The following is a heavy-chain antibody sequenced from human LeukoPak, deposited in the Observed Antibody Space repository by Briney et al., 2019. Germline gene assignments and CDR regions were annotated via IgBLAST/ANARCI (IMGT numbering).Heavy chain of an antibody. CDR3: ARVSGVGIAAAVDY. CDR2: IYTSGSS. V-gene: IGHV4-61*02. Sequence: SQTLSLTCTVSGGSISTGSYYWSWIRQPAGKGLEWIGRIYTSGSSNYSPSLASRVTISVDRSKNQFSLKLSSVTAADTAVYYCARVSGVGIAAAVDYWGQGTLVTVSS. D-gene: IGHD6-13*01. J-gene: IGHJ4*02. CDR1: GGSISTGSYY.